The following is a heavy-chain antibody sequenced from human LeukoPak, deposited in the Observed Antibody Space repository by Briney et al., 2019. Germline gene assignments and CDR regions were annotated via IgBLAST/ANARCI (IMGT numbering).Heavy chain of an antibody. CDR2: IIPIFGTA. CDR1: GGTFSSYA. D-gene: IGHD3-10*01. CDR3: ARGEITMVRGVIIYVLDY. J-gene: IGHJ4*02. V-gene: IGHV1-69*06. Sequence: GASVKVSCKASGGTFSSYAISWVRQAPGQGLEWMGGIIPIFGTANYAQKFQGRVTITADKSTSTAYMELSSLRSEDTAVYYCARGEITMVRGVIIYVLDYWGQGTLVTVSS.